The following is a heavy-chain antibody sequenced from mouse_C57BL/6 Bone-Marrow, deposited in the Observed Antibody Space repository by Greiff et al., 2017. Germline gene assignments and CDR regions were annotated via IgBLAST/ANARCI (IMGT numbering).Heavy chain of an antibody. CDR1: GFTFSSYA. Sequence: EVMLVESGGGLVKPGGSLKLSCAASGFTFSSYAMSWVRQTPEKRLEWVATISDGGSYTYYPDNVKGRFTISRDNAKNNLSLQMSHLKSEDTAMYYCARVAYGFYAMDYWGQGTSVTVSS. CDR2: ISDGGSYT. D-gene: IGHD2-2*01. V-gene: IGHV5-4*03. J-gene: IGHJ4*01. CDR3: ARVAYGFYAMDY.